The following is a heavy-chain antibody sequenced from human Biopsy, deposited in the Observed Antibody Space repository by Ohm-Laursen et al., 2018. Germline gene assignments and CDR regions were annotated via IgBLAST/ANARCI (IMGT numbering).Heavy chain of an antibody. D-gene: IGHD3-10*01. CDR3: ARDRYYGSENYFSHYNMDV. Sequence: SLRLSCAASGVTLSGYKMNWVRQAPGKGLEWVAVIWYDGTDKFYADSVKGRFTISRDNSKNTLYLHMNGLRAADTAVYYCARDRYYGSENYFSHYNMDVWGQGTTVTVSS. CDR2: IWYDGTDK. J-gene: IGHJ6*03. CDR1: GVTLSGYK. V-gene: IGHV3-33*08.